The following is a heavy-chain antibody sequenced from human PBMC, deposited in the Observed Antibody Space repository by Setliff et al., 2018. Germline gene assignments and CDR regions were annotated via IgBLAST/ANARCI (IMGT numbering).Heavy chain of an antibody. J-gene: IGHJ4*02. Sequence: SVKVSCKASGYTFTSYYMHWVRQAPGQGLEWMGGIIPIFGTANYAQKFQGRVTITTDESTSTAYMELSSLRSEDTAVYYCARDGGYCSGGSCYGLDYWGQGTLVTVSS. D-gene: IGHD2-15*01. CDR3: ARDGGYCSGGSCYGLDY. CDR1: GYTFTSYY. CDR2: IIPIFGTA. V-gene: IGHV1-69*05.